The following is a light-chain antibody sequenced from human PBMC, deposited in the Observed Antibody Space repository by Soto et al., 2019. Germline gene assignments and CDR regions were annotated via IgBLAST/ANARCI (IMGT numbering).Light chain of an antibody. CDR2: WAS. CDR1: QSVLYSSNNKNY. CDR3: QQYFRPWT. Sequence: DIVMTQSPDSLAVSLGERATINCKSSQSVLYSSNNKNYLAWYQQKPGQPPKLLIYWASTRESGVPDRFSGSGYGTDFTLTISSLQAEDLAVYYCQQYFRPWTFGQGTKVEIK. J-gene: IGKJ1*01. V-gene: IGKV4-1*01.